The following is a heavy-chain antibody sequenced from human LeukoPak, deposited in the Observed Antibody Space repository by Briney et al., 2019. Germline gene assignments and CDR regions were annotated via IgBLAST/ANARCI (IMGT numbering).Heavy chain of an antibody. J-gene: IGHJ4*02. CDR2: IYYSGST. CDR1: GGSISSYY. Sequence: SETLSLTCTVSGGSISSYYWTWIRQPPGKGLEWIGYIYYSGSTNYNPSLKSRVTISVDTSKNQFSLNLSSVTAADTAVYYCARYNSSNWYVVAYWGQGTLVTVSS. CDR3: ARYNSSNWYVVAY. D-gene: IGHD6-13*01. V-gene: IGHV4-59*01.